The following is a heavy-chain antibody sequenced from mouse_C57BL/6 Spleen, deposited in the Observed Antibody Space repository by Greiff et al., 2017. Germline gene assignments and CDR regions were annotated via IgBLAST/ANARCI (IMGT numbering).Heavy chain of an antibody. V-gene: IGHV1-22*01. CDR3: AKAYYSNPWFAY. CDR1: GYIFTDYN. J-gene: IGHJ3*01. CDR2: INPNNGGT. Sequence: VQLQQSGPELVKPGASVKMSCKASGYIFTDYNMHWVKQSHGKSLEWIGYINPNNGGTSYNQKFKGKATLTVNKSSSTAYMELRSLTSEDSAVYYCAKAYYSNPWFAYWGQGTLVTVSA. D-gene: IGHD2-5*01.